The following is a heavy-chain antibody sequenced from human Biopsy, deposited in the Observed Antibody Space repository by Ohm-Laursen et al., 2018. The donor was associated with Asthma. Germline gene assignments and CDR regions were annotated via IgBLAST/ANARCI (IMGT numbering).Heavy chain of an antibody. J-gene: IGHJ4*02. D-gene: IGHD3-10*01. V-gene: IGHV3-53*05. Sequence: GSLRLSCSATGFTVSTNGMSWVRQPPGKGLEWVSVIYSGGGTYYADSVQGRVTISRDNSKNTLYLHMHSLRAEDTAVYFCAKDRVRINSAYYFDYWGQGTLVTVSS. CDR3: AKDRVRINSAYYFDY. CDR1: GFTVSTNG. CDR2: IYSGGGT.